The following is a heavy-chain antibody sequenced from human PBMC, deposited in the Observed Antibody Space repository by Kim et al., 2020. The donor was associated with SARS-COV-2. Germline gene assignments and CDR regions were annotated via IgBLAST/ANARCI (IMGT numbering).Heavy chain of an antibody. D-gene: IGHD3-22*01. CDR3: AKDGGLEYQLLSDSSAILLDY. CDR1: GFKFDDYT. J-gene: IGHJ4*02. V-gene: IGHV3-43*01. CDR2: ISWDGGNT. Sequence: GGSLRLSCAASGFKFDDYTMHWVRQTPGKGLEWVSLISWDGGNTYYADSVKGRFTISRDNSKNSLYLQMNSLRTEDSALYYCAKDGGLEYQLLSDSSAILLDYWGQGTLVTVSS.